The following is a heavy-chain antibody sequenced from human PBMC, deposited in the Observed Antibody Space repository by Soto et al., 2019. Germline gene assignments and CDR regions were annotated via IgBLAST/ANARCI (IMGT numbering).Heavy chain of an antibody. J-gene: IGHJ3*02. Sequence: ASVKVSCKASGGTFSSYTISWVRQAPGQGLEWMGRIIPILGIANYAQKFQGRVTITADKSTSTAYMELSSLRSEDTAVYYCAIRDYCSGGSCGDAFDIWGQGTMVTVSS. CDR1: GGTFSSYT. D-gene: IGHD2-15*01. CDR2: IIPILGIA. CDR3: AIRDYCSGGSCGDAFDI. V-gene: IGHV1-69*02.